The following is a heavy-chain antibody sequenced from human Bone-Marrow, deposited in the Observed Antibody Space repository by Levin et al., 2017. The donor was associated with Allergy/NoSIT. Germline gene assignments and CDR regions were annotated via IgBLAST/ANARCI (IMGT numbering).Heavy chain of an antibody. CDR2: ISGSGHNT. Sequence: GGSLRLSCAASGFTFNKYAMSWVRQAPGKGLEWVSAISGSGHNTYYADSVKGRFTISRDNSNSTLSLHISSPRADDTAVYYCAKGSLELGGGDYPGNYFVSWGQGTQVTVSS. CDR1: GFTFNKYA. D-gene: IGHD2-21*02. J-gene: IGHJ4*02. V-gene: IGHV3-23*01. CDR3: AKGSLELGGGDYPGNYFVS.